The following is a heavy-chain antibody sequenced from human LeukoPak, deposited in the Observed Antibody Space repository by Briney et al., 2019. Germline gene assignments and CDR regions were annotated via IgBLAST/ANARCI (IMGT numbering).Heavy chain of an antibody. V-gene: IGHV3-30-3*01. D-gene: IGHD2/OR15-2a*01. J-gene: IGHJ4*02. Sequence: PGGSLRLSCVASGFSLSNFQMYRVRQAPGKGLEWVSIISLDGSTEFYADSVKGRFTISRDTASNTMHLEMNNLRIEDTAVYYCAREGPRGNSQFDYWGQGTLVTVSS. CDR2: ISLDGSTE. CDR1: GFSLSNFQ. CDR3: AREGPRGNSQFDY.